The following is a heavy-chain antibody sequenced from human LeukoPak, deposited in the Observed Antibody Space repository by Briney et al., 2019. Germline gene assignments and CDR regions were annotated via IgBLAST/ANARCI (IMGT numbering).Heavy chain of an antibody. Sequence: KASETLSLTCAVYGGSFSGYYWSWIRQPPGKGLEWIGEINHSGSTNYNPSLKSRVTISVDTSKNQFSLKLSSVTAADTAVYYCARARPARPPYYYYYYGMDVWGQGTTVTVSS. CDR1: GGSFSGYY. CDR2: INHSGST. D-gene: IGHD6-6*01. J-gene: IGHJ6*02. CDR3: ARARPARPPYYYYYYGMDV. V-gene: IGHV4-34*01.